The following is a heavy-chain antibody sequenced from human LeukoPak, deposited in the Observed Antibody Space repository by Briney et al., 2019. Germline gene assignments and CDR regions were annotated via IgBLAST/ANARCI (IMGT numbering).Heavy chain of an antibody. CDR2: IYTSGST. J-gene: IGHJ4*02. D-gene: IGHD3-10*01. CDR1: GGSISSYY. CDR3: AREAPLLWFGELSTQHVTDFDY. V-gene: IGHV4-4*07. Sequence: SETLSLTCTVSGGSISSYYWSWIRQPAGKGLEWIGRIYTSGSTTYNPSLKSRVTISVDTSKNQFSLKLSSVTAADTAVYYCAREAPLLWFGELSTQHVTDFDYWGQGTLVTVSS.